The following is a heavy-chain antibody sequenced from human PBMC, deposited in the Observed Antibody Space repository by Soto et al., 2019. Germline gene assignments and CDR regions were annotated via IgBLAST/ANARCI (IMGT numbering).Heavy chain of an antibody. D-gene: IGHD6-13*01. Sequence: EVQLVESGGGLVQPGGSLRLSCVASGFTVSSHYMSWVRQAPGKGLEWLSVIWTSGGTYYADSVKGRFIISRDNSMNTLYLQMNGLRAEDTAVYYCTRDAGVAAGGQWGQGTLVTVSS. V-gene: IGHV3-66*01. CDR3: TRDAGVAAGGQ. CDR2: IWTSGGT. CDR1: GFTVSSHY. J-gene: IGHJ4*02.